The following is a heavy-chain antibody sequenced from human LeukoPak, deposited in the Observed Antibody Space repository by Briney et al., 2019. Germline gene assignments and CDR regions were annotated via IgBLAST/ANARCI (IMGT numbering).Heavy chain of an antibody. CDR1: GFTFSTYA. D-gene: IGHD6-19*01. V-gene: IGHV3-23*01. CDR2: IGDDGATT. Sequence: PGGSLRLSCAACGFTFSTYAMSWVRQTPTKGLEWVPAIGDDGATTYYADSVKGRFTISRDNSKNTLYLQMNSLRAEDTAVYYCAKGVSGWPYYFDYWGRGTLVTVSS. J-gene: IGHJ4*02. CDR3: AKGVSGWPYYFDY.